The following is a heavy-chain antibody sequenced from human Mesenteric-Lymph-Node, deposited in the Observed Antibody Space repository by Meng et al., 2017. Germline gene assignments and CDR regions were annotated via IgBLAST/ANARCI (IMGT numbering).Heavy chain of an antibody. CDR1: GYTFTSYY. CDR3: ARGGSTGGSYYKVLDYYYYGMDV. Sequence: ASVKVSCKASGYTFTSYYMHWVRQAPGQGLEWMGIINPSGGSTSYAQKFQGRVTMTRDTSTSTVYMELSSLRSEDTAVYYCARGGSTGGSYYKVLDYYYYGMDVWGQGTTVTVSS. D-gene: IGHD1-26*01. CDR2: INPSGGST. V-gene: IGHV1-46*01. J-gene: IGHJ6*02.